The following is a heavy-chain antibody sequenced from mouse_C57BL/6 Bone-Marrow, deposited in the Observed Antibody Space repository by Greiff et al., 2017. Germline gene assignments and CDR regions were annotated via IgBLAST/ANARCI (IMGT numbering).Heavy chain of an antibody. V-gene: IGHV1-81*01. CDR2: IYPRSGNT. CDR3: ARPFSYCSSWGFAY. J-gene: IGHJ3*01. D-gene: IGHD1-1*01. CDR1: GYTFTSYG. Sequence: VQVVESGAELARPGASVKLSCKASGYTFTSYGISWVKQRTGQGLEWIGEIYPRSGNTYYNEKFTGKATLTADKSSSTAYMELRSLTSEDSAVYFCARPFSYCSSWGFAYWGKGTLVTVSA.